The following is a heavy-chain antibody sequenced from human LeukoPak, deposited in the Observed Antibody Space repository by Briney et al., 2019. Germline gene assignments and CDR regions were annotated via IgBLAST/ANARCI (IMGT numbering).Heavy chain of an antibody. CDR1: GFAFSFYA. CDR3: AKEEQLGNAFDI. V-gene: IGHV3-23*01. D-gene: IGHD6-13*01. CDR2: INANSGTT. Sequence: GGSLRLSCAASGFAFSFYAMSWLRQPPGKGLEWVSTINANSGTTSYAASVKGRFTISRDNSKNTLYLQMNSLRAEDTAVYYCAKEEQLGNAFDIWGQGTMVTVSS. J-gene: IGHJ3*02.